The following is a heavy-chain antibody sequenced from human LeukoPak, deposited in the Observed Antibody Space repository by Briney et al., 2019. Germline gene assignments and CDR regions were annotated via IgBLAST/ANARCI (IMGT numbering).Heavy chain of an antibody. CDR3: ARSSGMATTSFDY. V-gene: IGHV4-39*07. CDR2: IYHSGST. Sequence: SETLSLTCTVSGGSISSSSYYWGWIRQPPGKGLEWIGSIYHSGSTYYNPSLKSRVTISVDTSKNQFSLKLSSVTAADTAVYYCARSSGMATTSFDYWGQGTLVTVSS. D-gene: IGHD5-24*01. CDR1: GGSISSSSYY. J-gene: IGHJ4*02.